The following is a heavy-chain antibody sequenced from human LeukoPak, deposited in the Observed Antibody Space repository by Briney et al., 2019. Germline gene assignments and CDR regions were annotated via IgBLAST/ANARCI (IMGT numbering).Heavy chain of an antibody. CDR2: IYSGGTT. Sequence: WGSLRLSCAASGFTVSSNYMSWVRQAPGRGLEWVSLIYSGGTTYYADSVKGRFTISRDNSENTLYLQMNSLRAEDTAVYYCVPHIHYSYQYWGRGTLVTVS. CDR3: VPHIHYSYQY. D-gene: IGHD5-18*01. J-gene: IGHJ4*02. CDR1: GFTVSSNY. V-gene: IGHV3-66*01.